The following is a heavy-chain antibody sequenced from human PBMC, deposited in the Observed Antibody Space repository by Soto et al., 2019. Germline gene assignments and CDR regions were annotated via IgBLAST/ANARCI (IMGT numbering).Heavy chain of an antibody. V-gene: IGHV3-30*18. CDR2: MSYAGRNH. Sequence: QVQLVESGGGVVQPGTSLRLSCSASGFTLSGVDMHWVRQAPCKGLEWVAVMSYAGRNHYYADSVKGRFTVSRDSSKSTLYLQMNSLRTEDAAVYYCAKGGWYTSSSRSDCWGQGTLVTVSS. D-gene: IGHD6-6*01. J-gene: IGHJ4*02. CDR1: GFTLSGVD. CDR3: AKGGWYTSSSRSDC.